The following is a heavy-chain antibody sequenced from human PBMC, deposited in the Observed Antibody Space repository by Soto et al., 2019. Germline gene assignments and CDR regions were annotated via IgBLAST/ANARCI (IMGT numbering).Heavy chain of an antibody. D-gene: IGHD3-22*01. Sequence: GGSLRLSCAASGFTFSSYAMHWVRQAPGKGLEWVAVISYDGSNKYYADSVKGRFTISRDNSKNTLYLQMNSLRAEDTAVYYCARDLVYYDSSGYYYRYYYYGMDVWGQGTTVTVSS. J-gene: IGHJ6*02. CDR3: ARDLVYYDSSGYYYRYYYYGMDV. CDR2: ISYDGSNK. V-gene: IGHV3-30-3*01. CDR1: GFTFSSYA.